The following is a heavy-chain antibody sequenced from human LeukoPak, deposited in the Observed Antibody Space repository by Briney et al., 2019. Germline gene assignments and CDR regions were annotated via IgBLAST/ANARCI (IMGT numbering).Heavy chain of an antibody. V-gene: IGHV5-51*01. CDR3: ARHLSGVAAAGNLGIVDY. J-gene: IGHJ4*02. D-gene: IGHD6-13*01. Sequence: GESLKISCKGSGYSFTSYWIGWVRQMPGKGLEWMGIIYPGDSDTRYSPSFQGQVTISADKSISTAYLQWSSLKASDTAMYYCARHLSGVAAAGNLGIVDYWGQGTLVTVSS. CDR2: IYPGDSDT. CDR1: GYSFTSYW.